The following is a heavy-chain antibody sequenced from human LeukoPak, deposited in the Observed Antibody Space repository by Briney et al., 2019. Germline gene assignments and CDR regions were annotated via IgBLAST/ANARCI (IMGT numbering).Heavy chain of an antibody. CDR3: ARDGRYCGGDCYHDP. J-gene: IGHJ5*02. V-gene: IGHV3-23*01. CDR1: GFTFSSYA. CDR2: ISGSGGST. D-gene: IGHD2-21*02. Sequence: GGSLRLSCAASGFTFSSYAMSWVRQAPGKGLVWVSAISGSGGSTYYADSVKGRFTISRDNAKNSLSLQMYSLRAEDTAVYYCARDGRYCGGDCYHDPWGQGTLVTVSS.